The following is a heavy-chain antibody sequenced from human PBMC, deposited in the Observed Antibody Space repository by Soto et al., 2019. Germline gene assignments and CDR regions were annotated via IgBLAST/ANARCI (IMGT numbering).Heavy chain of an antibody. Sequence: PSETLSLTCTVSGGSISSYYWSWIRRPPGKGLEWIGYIYYSGSTNYNPSLKSRVTISVDTSKNQFSLKLSSVTAADTAVYYCARDFEAAAVSGWFDPWGQGTLVTVSS. CDR1: GGSISSYY. CDR3: ARDFEAAAVSGWFDP. CDR2: IYYSGST. V-gene: IGHV4-59*01. J-gene: IGHJ5*02. D-gene: IGHD6-13*01.